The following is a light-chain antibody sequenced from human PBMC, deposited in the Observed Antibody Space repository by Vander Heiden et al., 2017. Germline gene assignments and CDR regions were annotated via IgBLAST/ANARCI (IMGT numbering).Light chain of an antibody. CDR1: SEHSTYT. J-gene: IGLJ1*01. CDR2: VRGEAGT. CDR3: GESNTIEGKVVWAYV. Sequence: LPVLTQPPSASALLGASIKLTCTLSSEHSTYTIEWYQQRPGRSPQYKMKVRGEAGTRKGDGIPVRFWGSSSGADRYLTFSNPQSDDGAEYHGGESNTIEGKVVWAYVFGTGTKVTVL. V-gene: IGLV4-3*01.